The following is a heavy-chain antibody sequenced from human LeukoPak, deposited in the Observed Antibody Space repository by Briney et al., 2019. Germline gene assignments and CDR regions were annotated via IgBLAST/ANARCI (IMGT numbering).Heavy chain of an antibody. CDR1: GFTFSNYV. Sequence: GGSLRLSCATSGFTFSNYVMSWVRQAPGEGLEWVSAITGSADDTFYADSVKGRVTISRDNSKNTLYLQMNCLRAEDTAVYYCAKASGASRPYYFDYWGQGTLVTVSS. V-gene: IGHV3-23*01. CDR3: AKASGASRPYYFDY. CDR2: ITGSADDT. D-gene: IGHD3-10*01. J-gene: IGHJ4*02.